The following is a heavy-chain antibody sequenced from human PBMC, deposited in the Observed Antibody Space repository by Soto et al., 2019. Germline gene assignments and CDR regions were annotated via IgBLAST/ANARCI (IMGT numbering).Heavy chain of an antibody. D-gene: IGHD6-13*01. CDR1: GGTFGSYT. Sequence: QVQLVQSGAEVKKPGSSVKVSCKASGGTFGSYTISWVRQAPGQGLEWMGRIIPILGIANYAQKFQGRVTITADKSTSTAYMELSSLRSEDTAVYYCAREDQTAAGSFLFDYWGQGTLVTVSS. CDR3: AREDQTAAGSFLFDY. V-gene: IGHV1-69*08. J-gene: IGHJ4*02. CDR2: IIPILGIA.